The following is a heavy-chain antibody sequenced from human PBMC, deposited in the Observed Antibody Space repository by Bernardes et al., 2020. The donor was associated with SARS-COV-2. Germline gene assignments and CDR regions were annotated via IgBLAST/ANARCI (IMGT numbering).Heavy chain of an antibody. Sequence: GSLRLSCAASGFTFSSYTMNWVRQAPGKWLEWISSISTSSSYISYSDSVRGRFTISRDNAKNSVSLQMNSLRAEDTAVYYCARVDFSNLYYFDYWGQGTTVTVSS. J-gene: IGHJ4*02. V-gene: IGHV3-21*06. CDR1: GFTFSSYT. D-gene: IGHD4-4*01. CDR2: ISTSSSYI. CDR3: ARVDFSNLYYFDY.